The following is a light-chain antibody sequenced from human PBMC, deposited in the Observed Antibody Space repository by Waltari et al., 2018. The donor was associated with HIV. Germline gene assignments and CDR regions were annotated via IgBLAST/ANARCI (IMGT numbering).Light chain of an antibody. CDR2: YDT. V-gene: IGLV3-21*04. Sequence: SYVLTQPPSVSLAPGKTANITCGGSNIAYQRVHWYQQKTGRAPKLLIFYDTDRPSGIPQRISGSNSGDTATLTIRRVGPGDEADYFCQVWDSSTDHVVFGGGTKLTVL. CDR1: NIAYQR. CDR3: QVWDSSTDHVV. J-gene: IGLJ3*02.